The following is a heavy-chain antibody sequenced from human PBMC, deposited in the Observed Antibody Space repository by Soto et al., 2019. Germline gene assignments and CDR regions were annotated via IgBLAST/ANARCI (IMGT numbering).Heavy chain of an antibody. D-gene: IGHD3-22*01. V-gene: IGHV1-18*04. CDR1: GYTFTSYG. CDR2: ISTYNGNT. CDR3: ARDDSLYYYDISVYSHSPSAFDI. Sequence: ASVKVSCKASGYTFTSYGISWVRQAPGQGLEWMGWISTYNGNTNYAQKLQGRVTMTTDTSTSTAYMELRSLRSDDTAVYYCARDDSLYYYDISVYSHSPSAFDIWGQGTMVTVSS. J-gene: IGHJ3*02.